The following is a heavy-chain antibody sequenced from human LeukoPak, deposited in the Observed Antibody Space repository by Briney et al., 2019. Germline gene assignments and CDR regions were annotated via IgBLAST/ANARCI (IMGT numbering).Heavy chain of an antibody. V-gene: IGHV1-46*01. CDR2: INPSGGST. CDR1: GYTFTSYY. Sequence: GASVKVPCKASGYTFTSYYMHWVRQAPGQGLEWMGIINPSGGSTSYAQKFQGRVTMTRDTSTSTVYMELSSPRSEDTAVYYCARERCGDYVSLRSYYFDYWGQGTLVTVSS. CDR3: ARERCGDYVSLRSYYFDY. D-gene: IGHD4-17*01. J-gene: IGHJ4*02.